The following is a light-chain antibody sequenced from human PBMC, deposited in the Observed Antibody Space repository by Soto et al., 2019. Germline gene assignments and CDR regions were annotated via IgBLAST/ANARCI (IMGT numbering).Light chain of an antibody. CDR2: GAS. J-gene: IGKJ2*01. CDR3: QQYGRSPGT. Sequence: EIVLTQSPGTLSLSPGERATLSCRASQSVSSSYLAWYQQKPGQAPRLLIYGASSRATGIPDRFSGSGSGTDFTLTISRLEPEDLAVYYCQQYGRSPGTFGQGTKLEIK. CDR1: QSVSSSY. V-gene: IGKV3-20*01.